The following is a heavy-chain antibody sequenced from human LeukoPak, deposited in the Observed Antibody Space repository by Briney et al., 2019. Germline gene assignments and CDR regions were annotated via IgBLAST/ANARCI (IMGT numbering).Heavy chain of an antibody. Sequence: GGSLRLSCSASGFTFSGHFMHWVRQAPGKGLEYVSSISINGDKTYYAESVKGRFTISRDNSKNTLYLQLSSLRVEDTAVYYCIKDRIGAWSFDHWGQGTLLTVSS. CDR1: GFTFSGHF. J-gene: IGHJ4*02. CDR3: IKDRIGAWSFDH. D-gene: IGHD3-16*01. CDR2: ISINGDKT. V-gene: IGHV3-64D*06.